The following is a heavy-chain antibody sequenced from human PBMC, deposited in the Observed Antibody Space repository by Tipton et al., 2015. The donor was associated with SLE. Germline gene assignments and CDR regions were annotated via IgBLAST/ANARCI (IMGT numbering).Heavy chain of an antibody. CDR2: INHSGST. Sequence: LSLTCAVYGGSFIDYYWTWIRQPPGKGLEWIGEINHSGSTNYNPSLNSRVTISVDTSKNQFSLKLSSVTAADTAVYYCARAGGNAFDIWGQGTMVTVSS. D-gene: IGHD6-19*01. CDR3: ARAGGNAFDI. V-gene: IGHV4-34*01. J-gene: IGHJ3*02. CDR1: GGSFIDYY.